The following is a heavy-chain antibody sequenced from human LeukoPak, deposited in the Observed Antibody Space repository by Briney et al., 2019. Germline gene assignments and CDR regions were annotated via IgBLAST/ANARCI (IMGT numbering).Heavy chain of an antibody. V-gene: IGHV3-20*04. J-gene: IGHJ3*02. CDR2: INWNGGST. CDR1: GFTFDDYA. CDR3: AKDTPISVTTGSDAFDI. Sequence: PGGSLRLSCAASGFTFDDYAMNWVRQAPGKGLEWVSGINWNGGSTYYRDSVKGRFTISRDNSKNTLYLQMNSLRAEDTAVYYCAKDTPISVTTGSDAFDIWGQGTMVTVSS. D-gene: IGHD4-17*01.